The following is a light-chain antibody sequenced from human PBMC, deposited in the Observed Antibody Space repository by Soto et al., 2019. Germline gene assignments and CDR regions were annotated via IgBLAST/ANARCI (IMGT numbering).Light chain of an antibody. Sequence: EIVLTQSPGTLSLSPGERATLSCRASQSVSNNYLAWYQQKPGQAPRLLIYGASNRATGIPDRFTGSGSGTDLTITITTLEPEDFEVYYCQQYGSSPRTFGLGTKVDIK. V-gene: IGKV3-20*01. J-gene: IGKJ1*01. CDR3: QQYGSSPRT. CDR1: QSVSNNY. CDR2: GAS.